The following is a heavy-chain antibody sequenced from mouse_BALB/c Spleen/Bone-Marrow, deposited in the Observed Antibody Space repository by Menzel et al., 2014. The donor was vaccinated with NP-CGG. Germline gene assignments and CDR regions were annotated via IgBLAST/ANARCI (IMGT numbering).Heavy chain of an antibody. V-gene: IGHV1-67*01. J-gene: IGHJ4*01. CDR1: GYTFTDYA. D-gene: IGHD2-2*01. CDR2: ISTYYGNT. Sequence: VQLQQSGPELVRPGVSVKISCKGSGYTFTDYAMHWVKPSHAKSLEWIGVISTYYGNTNYNQKFKGKATMTVDKSSSTAYMELARLTSEDSAIYYCARWLQAMDYWGQGTSVTVSS. CDR3: ARWLQAMDY.